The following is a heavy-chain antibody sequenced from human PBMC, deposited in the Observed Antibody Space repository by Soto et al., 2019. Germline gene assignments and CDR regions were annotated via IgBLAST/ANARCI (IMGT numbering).Heavy chain of an antibody. CDR2: IYHSGTT. Sequence: QVQLQESGPGLVKPSGTLSLTCAVSGGSISSENWWSWVRQPPGKGLEWIGEIYHSGTTNYNPSLKRRVSISMAKSKNQFALRLNSVSAADTAVYYCARWVEVWGQGTTVTVSS. V-gene: IGHV4-4*02. CDR1: GGSISSENW. CDR3: ARWVEV. J-gene: IGHJ6*02.